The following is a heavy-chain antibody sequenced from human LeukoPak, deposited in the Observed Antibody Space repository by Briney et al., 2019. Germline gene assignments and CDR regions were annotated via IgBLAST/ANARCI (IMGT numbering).Heavy chain of an antibody. Sequence: GGSLRLSCAASGFTFSNYDMHWVRQAAGKGLEWVSGIGTAGETYYPGSVKGRFTISRENAKNSLYLQMNSLSAGDTAVYYCASSPAYSSSWYAIDNWGQGTLVTVSS. CDR2: IGTAGET. D-gene: IGHD6-13*01. V-gene: IGHV3-13*01. CDR3: ASSPAYSSSWYAIDN. J-gene: IGHJ4*02. CDR1: GFTFSNYD.